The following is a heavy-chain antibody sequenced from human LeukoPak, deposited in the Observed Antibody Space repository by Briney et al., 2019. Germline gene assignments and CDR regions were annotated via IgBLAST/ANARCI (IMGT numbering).Heavy chain of an antibody. V-gene: IGHV4-59*01. CDR3: ARTGSGYYLFDY. CDR1: GGSFSGYY. J-gene: IGHJ4*02. D-gene: IGHD3-22*01. Sequence: PSETLSLTCTVSGGSFSGYYWSWMRQPPGKGLEWIGYVYYSGSTNYNPSLKSRVTISVGTSKKQFSLKLNSVTAADTAEYYCARTGSGYYLFDYWGQGTLVTVSS. CDR2: VYYSGST.